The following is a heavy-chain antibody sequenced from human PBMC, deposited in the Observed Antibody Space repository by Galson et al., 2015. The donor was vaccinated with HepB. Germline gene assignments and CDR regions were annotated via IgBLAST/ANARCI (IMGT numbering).Heavy chain of an antibody. V-gene: IGHV4-34*01. CDR2: INYSGTI. CDR1: GGSFSGNY. D-gene: IGHD1-26*01. J-gene: IGHJ6*02. Sequence: SETLSLTCAVYGGSFSGNYWTWIRQPPGKGLEWIGEINYSGTISYNPPLKRRVTMSVDTSTNQFSLKLISVTAADTAVYYCARGTYHDPSGSSLKGGMDVWGQVTTATVSS. CDR3: ARGTYHDPSGSSLKGGMDV.